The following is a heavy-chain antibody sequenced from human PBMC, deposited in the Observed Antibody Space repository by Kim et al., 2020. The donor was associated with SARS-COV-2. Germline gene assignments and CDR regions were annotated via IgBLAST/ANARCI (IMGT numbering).Heavy chain of an antibody. D-gene: IGHD3-10*01. CDR2: IYYSGST. V-gene: IGHV4-59*01. J-gene: IGHJ4*02. CDR1: GGSISSYY. Sequence: SETLSLTCTVSGGSISSYYWSWIRQPPGKGLEWIGSIYYSGSTNYNPSLKSRVTISVDTSKNQFSLKVSSVTAADTAVYYCARCLSAGPIDYWGQGTLVTVSS. CDR3: ARCLSAGPIDY.